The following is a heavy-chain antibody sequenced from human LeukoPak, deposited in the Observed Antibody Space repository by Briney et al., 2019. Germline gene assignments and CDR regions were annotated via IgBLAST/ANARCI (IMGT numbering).Heavy chain of an antibody. Sequence: GGSLRLSCAASGFTVSNNYMSWVRQAPGKGLEWVSVIYSDGGTFYSDSVKGRFTISRDYSKNTLYLQMNSLRADDTAVYYCARDSSGPAFWGQGTLVTVSS. CDR3: ARDSSGPAF. D-gene: IGHD6-19*01. CDR1: GFTVSNNY. J-gene: IGHJ4*02. V-gene: IGHV3-53*01. CDR2: IYSDGGT.